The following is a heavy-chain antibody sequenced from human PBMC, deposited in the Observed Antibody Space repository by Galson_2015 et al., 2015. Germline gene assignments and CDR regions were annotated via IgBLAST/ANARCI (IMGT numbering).Heavy chain of an antibody. CDR2: ISSSGGTM. D-gene: IGHD2-2*02. CDR1: GSTFSDYY. Sequence: SLRLSCAASGSTFSDYYMSWIRQTPGKGLEWVSYISSSGGTMYYADSVRGRFTISRDNAKNSVHLQMNSLRAEDTAVYYCAREAQYLADYWGQGTLVTVSS. CDR3: AREAQYLADY. J-gene: IGHJ4*02. V-gene: IGHV3-11*01.